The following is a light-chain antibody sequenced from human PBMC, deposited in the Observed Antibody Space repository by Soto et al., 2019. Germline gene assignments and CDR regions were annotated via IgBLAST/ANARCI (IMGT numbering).Light chain of an antibody. CDR2: GAS. Sequence: EIVITQSPSTLSVSPGERATRSCRASQSVSTKLAWYKQKPGQAPRLLIYGASTRATGIPARFSGSGSGTEFTLTISSLQSEDFAVYYCQHYNNWPLTFGGGTKVDIK. CDR3: QHYNNWPLT. J-gene: IGKJ4*01. V-gene: IGKV3-15*01. CDR1: QSVSTK.